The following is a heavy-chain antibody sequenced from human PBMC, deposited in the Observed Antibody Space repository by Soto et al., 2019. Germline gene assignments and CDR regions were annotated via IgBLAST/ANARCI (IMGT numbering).Heavy chain of an antibody. D-gene: IGHD5-18*01. CDR1: GLTFSNVW. Sequence: XGSLRLSCSAAGLTFSNVWMTWVRQAPGKGLEWVGRIKSKSDGETADVAAPVKGRFTISRDDSKNTVFLEMNSPKSEDTALYYCAITAMINRDSSTSFDYWGQGTEVTVSS. CDR3: AITAMINRDSSTSFDY. J-gene: IGHJ4*02. V-gene: IGHV3-15*01. CDR2: IKSKSDGETA.